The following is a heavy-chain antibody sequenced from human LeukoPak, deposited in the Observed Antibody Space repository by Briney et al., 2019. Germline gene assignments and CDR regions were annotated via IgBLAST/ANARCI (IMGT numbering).Heavy chain of an antibody. Sequence: SETLSLTCTVSGGSISSYYWSWIRQPPGKGLEWVGYIYNSGSTNYNPSLKSRVPISVDTSKNQFSLKLSSVTAADTAVYYCARLIPYCSSTSCPPAYFDYWGQGTLVTVSS. V-gene: IGHV4-59*01. D-gene: IGHD2-2*01. CDR2: IYNSGST. J-gene: IGHJ4*02. CDR3: ARLIPYCSSTSCPPAYFDY. CDR1: GGSISSYY.